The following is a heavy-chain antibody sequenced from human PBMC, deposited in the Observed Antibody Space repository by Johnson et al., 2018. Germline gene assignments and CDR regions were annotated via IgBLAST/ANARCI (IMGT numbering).Heavy chain of an antibody. CDR3: AREPPGTTGRHYYYYNLDV. J-gene: IGHJ6*03. D-gene: IGHD1-1*01. CDR2: ISSDSSYI. V-gene: IGHV3-21*01. Sequence: EVQLLETGGGLVKPGGSLRLSCAASGFTFSSYSMNWVRQAPGKGLEWVSSISSDSSYISYADSVKGRFTISRDNAKNSLYLQMNSLRAEDTAVYYCAREPPGTTGRHYYYYNLDVWGKWNTVTVSS. CDR1: GFTFSSYS.